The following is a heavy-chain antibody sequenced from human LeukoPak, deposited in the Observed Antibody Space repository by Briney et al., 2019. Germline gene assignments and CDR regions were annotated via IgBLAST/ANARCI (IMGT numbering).Heavy chain of an antibody. J-gene: IGHJ4*02. CDR1: GFTFSSYA. CDR2: ISYDVTNK. V-gene: IGHV3-30-3*01. CDR3: ARDRGSLLRSPLDY. Sequence: GGSLRLSCAASGFTFSSYAMHWVRQAPGKGLEWVAGISYDVTNKYYADSVKGRFTISRDNSKNTLYLQMNSLRAEDTAVYYCARDRGSLLRSPLDYWGQGTLVTVSS. D-gene: IGHD3-3*01.